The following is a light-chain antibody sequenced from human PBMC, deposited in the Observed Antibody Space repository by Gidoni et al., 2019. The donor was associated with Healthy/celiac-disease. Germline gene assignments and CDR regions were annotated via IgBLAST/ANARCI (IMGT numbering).Light chain of an antibody. CDR3: KQYDNLLMYT. CDR2: DAS. V-gene: IGKV1-33*01. CDR1: QDISNY. J-gene: IGKJ2*01. Sequence: DIQMTQSPSSLSASVGDTVTITCQASQDISNYLNWYQQKPGKAPKLLIYDASNLETGVPSRFSGSGSGTDFTFTISSLQPEDIATYYCKQYDNLLMYTFGQGTKLEIK.